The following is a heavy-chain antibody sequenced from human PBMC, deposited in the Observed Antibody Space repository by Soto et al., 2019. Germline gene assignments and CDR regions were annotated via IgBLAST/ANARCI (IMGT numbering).Heavy chain of an antibody. CDR1: GYNLTNKD. V-gene: IGHV1-8*01. D-gene: IGHD3-16*01. CDR2: MNPGSGDT. J-gene: IGHJ5*02. Sequence: GASVKVSCKASGYNLTNKDVNWVRQATRQGLEWVGWMNPGSGDTGYAQKFEGRVTMTRDISIATAYIELSILTSNDTTLYYSSRTETFGSLNWFVPLCQGTLVTVFS. CDR3: SRTETFGSLNWFVP.